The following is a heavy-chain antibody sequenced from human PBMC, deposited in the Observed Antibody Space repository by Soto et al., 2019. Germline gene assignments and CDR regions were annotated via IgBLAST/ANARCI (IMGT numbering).Heavy chain of an antibody. J-gene: IGHJ4*02. D-gene: IGHD6-19*01. CDR3: ARADSSGWYYFDC. CDR1: GGSISSSNW. Sequence: PSETLSLTCAVSGGSISSSNWWRWVRQPPGKGLEWIGEIYHSGSTNYNPSLESRLTISVDMSKNQFSLKLSSVTAADTAVYYCARADSSGWYYFDCWGQGTLVTVSS. CDR2: IYHSGST. V-gene: IGHV4-4*02.